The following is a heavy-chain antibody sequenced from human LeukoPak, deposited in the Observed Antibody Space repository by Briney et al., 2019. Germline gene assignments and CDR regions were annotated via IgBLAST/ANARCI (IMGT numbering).Heavy chain of an antibody. V-gene: IGHV1-8*01. CDR2: ISPYSGTT. Sequence: ASVKVSCKASGYTFTNYDINWVRRAFGQGLEWLGWISPYSGTTGSAQKFQGRVTMTRNSSISTAYLEMSRLTSEDTAVHYCARALDTTVLLGAYWGQGTPVTVSS. CDR3: ARALDTTVLLGAY. D-gene: IGHD1-1*01. J-gene: IGHJ4*02. CDR1: GYTFTNYD.